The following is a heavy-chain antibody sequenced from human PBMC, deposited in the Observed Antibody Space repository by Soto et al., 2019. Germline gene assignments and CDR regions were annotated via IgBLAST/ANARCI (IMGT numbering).Heavy chain of an antibody. CDR1: AFTFSSYW. J-gene: IGHJ4*02. D-gene: IGHD3-3*02. CDR3: ARGRAFLNN. Sequence: PGGSLRLSCEISAFTFSSYWMTWVRQSPGKGLEWVANIKEDGSEIYYVDSVKGRFTISRDNAKNSLYLQMQSLRVEDTAVYYCARGRAFLNNWGQGILVTVSS. CDR2: IKEDGSEI. V-gene: IGHV3-7*01.